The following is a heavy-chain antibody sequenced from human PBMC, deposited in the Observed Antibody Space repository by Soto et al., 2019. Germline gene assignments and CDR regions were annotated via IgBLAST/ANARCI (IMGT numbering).Heavy chain of an antibody. Sequence: SETLSLTCTVSGGFVNSGGYYWSWIRQRPGEGLEWIGYIFYSGNTYYSPSLKSRVSISQDTSKNQFSLNLDSVTAADTAVYYCARDSLLYWDSDLGGRGTLVTVSS. D-gene: IGHD3-10*01. V-gene: IGHV4-31*03. CDR3: ARDSLLYWDSDL. J-gene: IGHJ2*01. CDR2: IFYSGNT. CDR1: GGFVNSGGYY.